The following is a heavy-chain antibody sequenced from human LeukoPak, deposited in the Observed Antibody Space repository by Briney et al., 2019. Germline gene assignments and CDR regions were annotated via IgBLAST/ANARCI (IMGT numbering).Heavy chain of an antibody. J-gene: IGHJ4*02. CDR2: INPNSGGT. Sequence: ASVKVFCKASGYTFTGYYMHWVRQAPGQGLEWMGRINPNSGGTNYAQKFQGRVTMTRDTSISTAYMELSRLRSDDTAVYYCATMPPRFKVVTAIHGYWGQGTLVTVSS. D-gene: IGHD2-21*02. CDR1: GYTFTGYY. V-gene: IGHV1-2*06. CDR3: ATMPPRFKVVTAIHGY.